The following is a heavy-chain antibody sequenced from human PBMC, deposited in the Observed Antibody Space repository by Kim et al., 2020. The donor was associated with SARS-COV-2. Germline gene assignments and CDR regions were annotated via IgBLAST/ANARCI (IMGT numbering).Heavy chain of an antibody. V-gene: IGHV3-48*04. D-gene: IGHD3-3*01. CDR3: VRENFWAVDV. J-gene: IGHJ3*01. CDR1: GFTLSLYS. CDR2: ISGSGTIT. Sequence: GGSLRLSCATSGFTLSLYSMNWVRQSPGKGLEWVSHISGSGTITKHADSVRGRFTISRDNAKNSLFLQVNGLRADDTAVYYCVRENFWAVDVWGQGTLVTVSS.